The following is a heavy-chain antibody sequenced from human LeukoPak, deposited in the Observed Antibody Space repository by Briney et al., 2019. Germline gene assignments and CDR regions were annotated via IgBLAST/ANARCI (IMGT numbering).Heavy chain of an antibody. CDR2: ISGSGGST. Sequence: PGGSLRLSCAASGFTFSSYAMIWVRQAPGKGLEWVSAISGSGGSTYYADSVKGRFTISRDNSKNTLYLQMNSLRAEDTAVYYCAKGLTPFHAYYFDYWGQGTLVTVSS. V-gene: IGHV3-23*01. D-gene: IGHD2/OR15-2a*01. J-gene: IGHJ4*02. CDR1: GFTFSSYA. CDR3: AKGLTPFHAYYFDY.